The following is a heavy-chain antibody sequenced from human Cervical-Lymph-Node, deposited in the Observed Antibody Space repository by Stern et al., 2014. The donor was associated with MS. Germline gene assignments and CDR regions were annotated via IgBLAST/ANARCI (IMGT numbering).Heavy chain of an antibody. CDR2: TTKSDAYT. CDR3: ARIFGNFFDN. V-gene: IGHV3-21*01. J-gene: IGHJ4*02. CDR1: GFTFSNHG. D-gene: IGHD3-10*01. Sequence: EVQLVESGGGLVKPGGSLRLSCAASGFTFSNHGMNWVRLAPGKGLEWCASTTKSDAYTHYADSVRGRFTITRDNAKNSLYLQMNSLRAEDTAVYYCARIFGNFFDNWGQGTLVTVSS.